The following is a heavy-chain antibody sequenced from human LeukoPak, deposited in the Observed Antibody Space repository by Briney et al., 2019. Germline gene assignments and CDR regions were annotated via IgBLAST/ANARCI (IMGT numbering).Heavy chain of an antibody. CDR1: GYTFTNYA. Sequence: GASVEVSCKASGYTFTNYAIHWVRQVPGQRLEWMGWINAGNSNTKYSQKFQGRVTITRDTSGSTVYMEVSSLRSEDTAVYYCARAPGGDYWGQGTLVTVSS. V-gene: IGHV1-3*01. D-gene: IGHD3-16*01. J-gene: IGHJ4*02. CDR3: ARAPGGDY. CDR2: INAGNSNT.